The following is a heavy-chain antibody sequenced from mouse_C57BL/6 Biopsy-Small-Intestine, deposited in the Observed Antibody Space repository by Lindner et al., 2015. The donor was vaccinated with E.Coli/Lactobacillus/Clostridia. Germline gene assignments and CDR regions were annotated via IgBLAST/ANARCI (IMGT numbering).Heavy chain of an antibody. CDR3: ARDYYGSTNFDY. Sequence: VQLQESGAELMKPGASVKLSCKATGYTFTGYWIEWVKQRPGHGLEWIGEILPGSGSTNYNEKFRGKATFTADTSSNTAYMQLSSLTSKDSAVYYCARDYYGSTNFDYWGQGTTLTVSS. CDR2: ILPGSGST. CDR1: GYTFTGYW. D-gene: IGHD1-1*01. V-gene: IGHV1-9*01. J-gene: IGHJ2*01.